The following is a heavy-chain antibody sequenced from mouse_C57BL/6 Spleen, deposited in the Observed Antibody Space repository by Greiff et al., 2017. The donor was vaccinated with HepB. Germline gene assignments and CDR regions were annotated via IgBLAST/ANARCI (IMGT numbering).Heavy chain of an antibody. V-gene: IGHV1-22*01. CDR3: AVDSSGYELYFDY. Sequence: EVQLQQSGPELVKPGASVKMSCKASGYTFTDYNMHWVKQSHGKSLEWIGYINPNNGGTSYNQKFKGKATLTVHKSSSTAYMELRSLTSEDSAVYYCAVDSSGYELYFDYWGQGTTLTVSS. D-gene: IGHD3-2*02. CDR2: INPNNGGT. CDR1: GYTFTDYN. J-gene: IGHJ2*01.